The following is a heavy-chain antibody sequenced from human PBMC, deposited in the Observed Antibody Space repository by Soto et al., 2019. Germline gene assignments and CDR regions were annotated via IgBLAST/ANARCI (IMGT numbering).Heavy chain of an antibody. CDR3: AREDTAMGDYYYGMDV. CDR1: S. J-gene: IGHJ6*02. V-gene: IGHV4-30-4*07. Sequence: SWXWXRXXXGKGLECIGYIYYSGSTYYNPSLKTRVTISVDKSKNHFSLKLSSVTAADTAVYYCAREDTAMGDYYYGMDVWGQGTTVTVSS. D-gene: IGHD5-18*01. CDR2: IYYSGST.